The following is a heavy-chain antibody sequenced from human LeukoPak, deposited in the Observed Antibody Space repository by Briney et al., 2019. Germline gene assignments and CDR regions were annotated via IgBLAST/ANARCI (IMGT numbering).Heavy chain of an antibody. CDR3: ARLYYYDSSGYYSPFDY. J-gene: IGHJ4*02. Sequence: LGESLKIACKGSGYSFTSYWIGWVRQMPGKGLEWMGIIHPGDSDTRYSPSFQGQVTISADKSISTAYLQWSSLKASDTAMYYCARLYYYDSSGYYSPFDYWGQGTLVTVSS. CDR1: GYSFTSYW. D-gene: IGHD3-22*01. V-gene: IGHV5-51*01. CDR2: IHPGDSDT.